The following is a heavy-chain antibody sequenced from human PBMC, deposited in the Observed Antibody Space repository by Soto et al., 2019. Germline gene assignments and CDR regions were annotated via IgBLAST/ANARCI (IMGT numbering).Heavy chain of an antibody. Sequence: GGSLRLSCAASGFTFISYSMSWVRQAPGKGLEWVSGFRTSGDGGTTYYADSVKGRFTISRDNSKNMLFLQMNSLRAEDTAIYYCAKKVNSGPGSQYFDYWGQGTLVTVSS. CDR1: GFTFISYS. CDR3: AKKVNSGPGSQYFDY. CDR2: FRTSGDGGTT. V-gene: IGHV3-23*01. D-gene: IGHD3-10*01. J-gene: IGHJ4*02.